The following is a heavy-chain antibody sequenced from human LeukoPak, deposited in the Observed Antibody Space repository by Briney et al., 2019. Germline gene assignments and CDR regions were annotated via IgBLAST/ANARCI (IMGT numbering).Heavy chain of an antibody. Sequence: GGSLRLSCAASGLTFSRYWMSWVRQAPGKGLGWVTYIKQEGSENSYVDSVKGRLNVSRDNAKNSLSLPMNSPRAEDTAVYYCARDPGSLRFSRSPSYYYYYYMDVWGNGTTVTVSS. J-gene: IGHJ6*03. V-gene: IGHV3-7*01. CDR1: GLTFSRYW. D-gene: IGHD3-10*01. CDR2: IKQEGSEN. CDR3: ARDPGSLRFSRSPSYYYYYYMDV.